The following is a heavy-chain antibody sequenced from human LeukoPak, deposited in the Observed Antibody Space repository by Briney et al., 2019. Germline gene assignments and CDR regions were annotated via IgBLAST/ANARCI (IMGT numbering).Heavy chain of an antibody. Sequence: GASVKVSCKASGYTFTGYYMHWVRQAPGQGHEWMGWINPNSGGTNYAQKFQGRVTMTRDTSISTAYMELSRLRSDDTAVYYCARGTGDYVGAFDIWGQGTMVTVSS. D-gene: IGHD4-17*01. V-gene: IGHV1-2*02. CDR1: GYTFTGYY. CDR3: ARGTGDYVGAFDI. J-gene: IGHJ3*02. CDR2: INPNSGGT.